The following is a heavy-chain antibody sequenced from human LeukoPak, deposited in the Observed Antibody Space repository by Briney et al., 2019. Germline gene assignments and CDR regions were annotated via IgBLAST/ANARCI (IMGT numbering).Heavy chain of an antibody. CDR3: AKLMVRGVILSNFDY. V-gene: IGHV3-23*01. Sequence: PGGSLRLSCAASGFTFSNYAMSWVRQAPGKGLEWVSGISGSGSTTYYADSVKGRFTNPRDNSKNTLYLQMNSLRAEDTAVYYCAKLMVRGVILSNFDYWGQGTLVTVSS. CDR1: GFTFSNYA. J-gene: IGHJ4*02. D-gene: IGHD3-10*01. CDR2: ISGSGSTT.